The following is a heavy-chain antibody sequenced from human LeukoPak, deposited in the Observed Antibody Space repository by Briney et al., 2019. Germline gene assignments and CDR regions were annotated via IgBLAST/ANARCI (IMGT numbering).Heavy chain of an antibody. CDR2: IIPIFGTA. CDR3: ARDTIVLPASGDAFDI. Sequence: SVKVSCKVSGYRLTDVSMHWVRQAPGKGLEWMGGIIPIFGTANYAQKFQGRITITADESTSTAYMELSSLRSEDTAVYYCARDTIVLPASGDAFDIWGQGTMVTVSS. CDR1: GYRLTDVS. D-gene: IGHD2-2*01. J-gene: IGHJ3*02. V-gene: IGHV1-69*13.